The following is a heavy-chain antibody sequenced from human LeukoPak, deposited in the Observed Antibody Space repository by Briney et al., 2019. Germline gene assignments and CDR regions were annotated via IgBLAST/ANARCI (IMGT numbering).Heavy chain of an antibody. CDR2: IHPVDSDT. J-gene: IGHJ4*02. V-gene: IGHV5-51*01. D-gene: IGHD6-19*01. Sequence: GESLKISCKGSGYIFTNYWIGWVRQMPGKGLEWMGIIHPVDSDTRYCPSFQGQVTISADKSINTAYLQWSSLKASDTAMYDCARLQSGQWLLFDYWGQGTLVTVSS. CDR1: GYIFTNYW. CDR3: ARLQSGQWLLFDY.